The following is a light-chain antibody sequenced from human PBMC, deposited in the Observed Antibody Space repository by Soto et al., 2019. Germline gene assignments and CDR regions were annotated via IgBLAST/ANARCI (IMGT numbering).Light chain of an antibody. Sequence: DIQLTQSPSTVSASVGDRVTLTCRAAQSLNSRLAWYQHRPGKAPRLLIYDASTLESGVPSRFSGSGSGTEFTLTINNLQPDDLATYICQQYKSYSTFGRGTKVDI. CDR1: QSLNSR. V-gene: IGKV1-5*01. CDR3: QQYKSYST. J-gene: IGKJ1*01. CDR2: DAS.